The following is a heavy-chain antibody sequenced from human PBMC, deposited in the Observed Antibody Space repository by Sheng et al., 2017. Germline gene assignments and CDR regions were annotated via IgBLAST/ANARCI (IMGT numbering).Heavy chain of an antibody. D-gene: IGHD2-21*01. Sequence: EVQLVESGGGVVRPGGSLRLSCAASGFTFDDYGMSWVRQAPGKGLEWVSGINWNGGSTGYADSVKGRFTISRDNAKNSLYLQMNSLRAEDTALYHCARDGGAYCGGDCYLNWFDPWGQGTLVTVSS. CDR1: GFTFDDYG. V-gene: IGHV3-20*01. CDR3: ARDGGAYCGGDCYLNWFDP. J-gene: IGHJ5*02. CDR2: INWNGGST.